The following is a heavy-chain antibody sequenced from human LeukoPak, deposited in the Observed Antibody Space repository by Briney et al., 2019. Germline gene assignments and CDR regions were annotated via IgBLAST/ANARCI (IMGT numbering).Heavy chain of an antibody. J-gene: IGHJ4*02. CDR1: GFTFSNAW. D-gene: IGHD1-26*01. CDR2: IKSKTDGGTT. CDR3: TTFAWELLPTFDY. V-gene: IGHV3-15*01. Sequence: KPGGSLRLSCAASGFTFSNAWMSWVRQAPGKGLEWVGRIKSKTDGGTTDYAAPVKGRFTISRDDSKNTLYLQMNSLKTEDTAVYYCTTFAWELLPTFDYWGQGTLVTVS.